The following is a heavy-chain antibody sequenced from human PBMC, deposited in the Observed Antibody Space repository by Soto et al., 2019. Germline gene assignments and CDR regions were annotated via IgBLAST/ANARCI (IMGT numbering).Heavy chain of an antibody. J-gene: IGHJ4*02. CDR2: IIPIFGTA. Sequence: AASVKVSCKASGGTFSSYAISWVRQAPGQGLEWMGGIIPIFGTANYAQKFQGRVTITADESTSTAYMELSSLRSEDTAVYYCARGLGTYYYDSSGSLGFDYWGQGTLVTVSS. D-gene: IGHD3-22*01. CDR3: ARGLGTYYYDSSGSLGFDY. V-gene: IGHV1-69*13. CDR1: GGTFSSYA.